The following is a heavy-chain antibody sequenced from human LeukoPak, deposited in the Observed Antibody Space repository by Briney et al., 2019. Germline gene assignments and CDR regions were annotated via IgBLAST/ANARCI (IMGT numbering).Heavy chain of an antibody. J-gene: IGHJ4*02. CDR1: GFTFSRSA. Sequence: PGGSLRLSCAASGFTFSRSAMSWVRQAPGKGLEWVSTISGSGGTTYYADPVKGRFTISRDNSKNTLYLQMSSLRAEDTAIYYCAKSNRYGDYENFDYWGQGTLVTVSS. V-gene: IGHV3-23*01. D-gene: IGHD4-17*01. CDR2: ISGSGGTT. CDR3: AKSNRYGDYENFDY.